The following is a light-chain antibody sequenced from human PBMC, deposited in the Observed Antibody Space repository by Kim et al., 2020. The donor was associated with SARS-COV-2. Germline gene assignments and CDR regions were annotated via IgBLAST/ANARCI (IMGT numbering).Light chain of an antibody. J-gene: IGKJ2*01. Sequence: EIVMTQSPATLSVSPGERATLSCRASQSVSSSLAWYQRKAGQAPRLLICGASTRATGLPARFSASGSGTEFTLTISSLQSEDFAVYYCQQYNNWPYTFGQGTKLEIK. CDR1: QSVSSS. CDR2: GAS. CDR3: QQYNNWPYT. V-gene: IGKV3-15*01.